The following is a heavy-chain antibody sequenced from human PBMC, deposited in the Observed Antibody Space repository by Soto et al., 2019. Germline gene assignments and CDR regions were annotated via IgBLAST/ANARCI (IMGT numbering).Heavy chain of an antibody. CDR3: AKGADTSGWYITWFDP. J-gene: IGHJ5*02. CDR1: GFTFSSYA. Sequence: EVQLLESGGGLVQPRGSLRLSCAASGFTFSSYAMSWVRQAPGKGLEWVSPISGSGGSTYYADSGKGRFTISRDNSKNRLYLQMNRLRVEDPAVYYCAKGADTSGWYITWFDPWGQGTLVTVSS. CDR2: ISGSGGST. V-gene: IGHV3-23*01. D-gene: IGHD6-19*01.